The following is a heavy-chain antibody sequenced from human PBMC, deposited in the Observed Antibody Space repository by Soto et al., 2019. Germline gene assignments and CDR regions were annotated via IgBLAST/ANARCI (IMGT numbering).Heavy chain of an antibody. V-gene: IGHV1-18*04. D-gene: IGHD3-3*01. CDR2: ISAYNGNT. Sequence: GASVKVSCKASGYTFTSYGISWVRQAPGQGLEWMGWISAYNGNTNYAQKLQGRVTMTTDTSTSTAYMELRSLRSDDTAAYYCARELGGLEESITIFGVVTPGGWFDPWGQGTLVTVSS. J-gene: IGHJ5*02. CDR3: ARELGGLEESITIFGVVTPGGWFDP. CDR1: GYTFTSYG.